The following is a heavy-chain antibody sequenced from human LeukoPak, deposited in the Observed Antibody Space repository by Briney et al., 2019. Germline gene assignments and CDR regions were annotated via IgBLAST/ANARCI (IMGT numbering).Heavy chain of an antibody. Sequence: NPSETLSLTCTVSGGSISSSSYYWGWIRQPPGKGLEWIGSIYYSGSTYYNPSLKSRVTISVDTSKNQFSLKLSSVTAADTAVYYCARHASVDTAMATFDYWGQGTLVTVSS. J-gene: IGHJ4*02. V-gene: IGHV4-39*01. CDR1: GGSISSSSYY. CDR3: ARHASVDTAMATFDY. D-gene: IGHD5-18*01. CDR2: IYYSGST.